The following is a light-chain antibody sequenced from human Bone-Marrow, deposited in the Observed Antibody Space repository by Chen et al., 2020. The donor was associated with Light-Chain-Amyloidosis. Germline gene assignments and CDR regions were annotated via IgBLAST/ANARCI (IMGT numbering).Light chain of an antibody. Sequence: IKMTQSPPSGSWSVGDIVAITCRAIQDVSSWLAWYQQRPGKAPKLLISTASSLQSVVPSRFSGSGSGTDFTLTIISLQPEDFATYYCQQTNTCPLSFGRGTRVEIK. CDR3: QQTNTCPLS. J-gene: IGKJ4*01. CDR2: TAS. V-gene: IGKV1-12*01. CDR1: QDVSSW.